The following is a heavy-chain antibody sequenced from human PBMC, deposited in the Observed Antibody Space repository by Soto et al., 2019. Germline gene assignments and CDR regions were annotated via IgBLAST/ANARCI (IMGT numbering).Heavy chain of an antibody. J-gene: IGHJ5*02. CDR2: ISSNSAYI. V-gene: IGHV3-21*01. Sequence: GGYLRLSCAASGFTFNKYTMNWVRQAPGKGLEWVSTISSNSAYIYYTDALRGRFTISRDNAKNSLHLQMNSLRAEDTAVYYCTRDASRDSSARGWFDPWGPGLLVSVPP. CDR1: GFTFNKYT. CDR3: TRDASRDSSARGWFDP. D-gene: IGHD6-13*01.